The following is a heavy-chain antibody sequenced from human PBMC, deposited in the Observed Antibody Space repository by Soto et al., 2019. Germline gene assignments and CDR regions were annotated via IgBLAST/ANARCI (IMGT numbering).Heavy chain of an antibody. CDR2: SRNKANSYNT. Sequence: EVQLVESGGGLVQPGGSLRLSCAASGFTFSDYYMDWVRQVSGKGLEWVGRSRNKANSYNTEYAASVKGRFSISRDGSKDSMYLQMNSLKTEDTAVYYCARDTGVSYDYWGQGALVTVSS. CDR3: ARDTGVSYDY. J-gene: IGHJ4*02. CDR1: GFTFSDYY. V-gene: IGHV3-72*01. D-gene: IGHD1-26*01.